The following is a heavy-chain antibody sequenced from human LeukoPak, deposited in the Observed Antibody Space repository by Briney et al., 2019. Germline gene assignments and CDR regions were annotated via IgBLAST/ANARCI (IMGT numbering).Heavy chain of an antibody. CDR2: IYTSGST. D-gene: IGHD2-2*01. V-gene: IGHV4-4*07. J-gene: IGHJ5*02. CDR1: GGSISSYY. CDR3: ARDLVVPAARSYWFDP. Sequence: ASETLSLTCTVSGGSISSYYWSWIRQPAGKGLEWIGRIYTSGSTNYNPSLKSRVTMSVDTSKSQFSLKLSSVTAADTAVYYCARDLVVPAARSYWFDPWGQGTLVTVSS.